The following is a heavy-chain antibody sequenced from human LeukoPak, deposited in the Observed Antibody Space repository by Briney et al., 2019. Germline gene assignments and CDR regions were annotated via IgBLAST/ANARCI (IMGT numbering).Heavy chain of an antibody. V-gene: IGHV3-33*01. J-gene: IGHJ4*02. Sequence: QPGGSLRLSCAASGFTFSNCGMHWVRQAPGKGLEWVAIIWYDGSNKYYADSVKGRFTISKDNSENTLYLHMNSLTAEDTAVYYCARVEGRGYSYGPFDYWGQGTLVTVSS. CDR3: ARVEGRGYSYGPFDY. CDR2: IWYDGSNK. D-gene: IGHD5-18*01. CDR1: GFTFSNCG.